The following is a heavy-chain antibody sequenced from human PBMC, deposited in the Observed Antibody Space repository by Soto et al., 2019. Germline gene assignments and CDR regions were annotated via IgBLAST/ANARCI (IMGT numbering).Heavy chain of an antibody. D-gene: IGHD2-8*01. CDR3: ARSGAYCTSITCLFDSF. J-gene: IGHJ4*02. CDR1: GYTFSSYG. V-gene: IGHV1-18*01. Sequence: QAQLVQSGAEVKKPGASVKVSCRASGYTFSSYGYAWVRQAPGQGLEWMGWISAYNGDTNYAQKFQDRVTLTTDTSTTTAYMVLRNLGSDDTAVYYCARSGAYCTSITCLFDSFWGLGTLVTVSS. CDR2: ISAYNGDT.